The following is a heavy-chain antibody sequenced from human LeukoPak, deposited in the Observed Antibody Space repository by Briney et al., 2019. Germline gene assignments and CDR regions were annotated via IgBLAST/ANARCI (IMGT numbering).Heavy chain of an antibody. CDR2: IYHSGST. CDR3: AREGMPTGWFDP. D-gene: IGHD1-1*01. V-gene: IGHV4-38-2*02. J-gene: IGHJ5*02. CDR1: GGSISSGYY. Sequence: SQTLSLTCTVSGGSISSGYYWGWIRQPPGKGLEWIGSIYHSGSTYYNPSLKSRVTISVDTSKNQFSLKLSSVTAADTAVYYCAREGMPTGWFDPWGQGTLVTVSS.